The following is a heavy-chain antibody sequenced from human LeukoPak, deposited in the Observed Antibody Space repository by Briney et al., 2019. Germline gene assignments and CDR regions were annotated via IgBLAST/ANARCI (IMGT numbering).Heavy chain of an antibody. Sequence: SVKVSCKASGGTFSSYAFSWVRQAPGQGLEWMGGIIPIFGTANYAQKFQGRVTITADESTSTAYMELSSLRSEDTAVYYCAVGGYGDYGSYYYYGMDVWGQGTTVTVSS. CDR3: AVGGYGDYGSYYYYGMDV. D-gene: IGHD4-17*01. CDR2: IIPIFGTA. CDR1: GGTFSSYA. V-gene: IGHV1-69*01. J-gene: IGHJ6*02.